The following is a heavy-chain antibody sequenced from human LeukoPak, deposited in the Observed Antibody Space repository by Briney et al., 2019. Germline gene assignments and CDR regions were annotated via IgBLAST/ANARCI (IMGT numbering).Heavy chain of an antibody. V-gene: IGHV3-23*01. CDR3: AKDPITPSYYYDSSGLHAFDI. D-gene: IGHD3-22*01. J-gene: IGHJ3*02. CDR2: ISGSGGST. Sequence: GGSLRLSCAASGFTFSSYAMSWVRQAPGKGLEWVSAISGSGGSTYYADSVKGRFTISRDNSKNTLYLQMNSLRAEDTAVYYCAKDPITPSYYYDSSGLHAFDIWGQGTMVTVSS. CDR1: GFTFSSYA.